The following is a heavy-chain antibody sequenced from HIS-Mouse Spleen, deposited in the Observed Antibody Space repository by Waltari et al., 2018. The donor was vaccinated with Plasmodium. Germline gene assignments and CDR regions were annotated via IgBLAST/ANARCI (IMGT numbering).Heavy chain of an antibody. CDR3: AKDMRLIAAAGTDPYYYYYGMDV. D-gene: IGHD6-13*01. CDR1: GFTFDDYA. Sequence: EVQLVESGGGLVQPGRSLRLSCAASGFTFDDYAMHWVRQAPGKGLEWVSGISWNSGSIGYADSGKGRFTISRDNAKNSLYLQMNSLRAEDTALYYCAKDMRLIAAAGTDPYYYYYGMDVWGQGTTVTVSS. CDR2: ISWNSGSI. J-gene: IGHJ6*02. V-gene: IGHV3-9*01.